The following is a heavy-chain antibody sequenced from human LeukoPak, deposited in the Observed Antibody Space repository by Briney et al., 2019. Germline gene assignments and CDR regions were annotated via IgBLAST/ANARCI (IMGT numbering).Heavy chain of an antibody. D-gene: IGHD6-19*01. CDR3: ARDFIAVAGTDAHYYYYYGMDV. Sequence: SETLSLTCTVSGGSISSYYWSWIRQPPGKGMEWIGYIYYSGSTNYNPSLKSRATISVDTSKNQFSLKLSSVTAADTAVYYCARDFIAVAGTDAHYYYYYGMDVWGQGTTVTVSS. CDR1: GGSISSYY. V-gene: IGHV4-59*01. CDR2: IYYSGST. J-gene: IGHJ6*02.